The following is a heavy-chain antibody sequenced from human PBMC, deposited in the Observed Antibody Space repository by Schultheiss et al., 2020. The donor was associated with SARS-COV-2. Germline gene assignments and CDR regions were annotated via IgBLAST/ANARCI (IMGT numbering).Heavy chain of an antibody. CDR3: ARVRRIVGATYFDY. CDR1: GFTFSSYA. CDR2: ISYDGSNK. Sequence: GGSLRLSCAASGFTFSSYAMHWVRQAPGKGLEWVAVISYDGSNKYYADSVKGRFTISRDNSKNTLYLQMNSLRAEDTAVYYCARVRRIVGATYFDYWGQGTLVTSPQ. D-gene: IGHD1-26*01. J-gene: IGHJ4*02. V-gene: IGHV3-30*01.